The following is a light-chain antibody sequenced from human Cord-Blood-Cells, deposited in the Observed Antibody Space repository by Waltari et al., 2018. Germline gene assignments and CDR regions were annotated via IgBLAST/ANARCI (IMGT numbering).Light chain of an antibody. CDR2: EGS. Sequence: QSALTQPASVSGSPGQSITISCTGTSSDVGSYNLVSWYQQHPGKAPKLMIYEGSKRPSGFSNRFSGSKSGNTASLTISGLQAEDEADYYCCSYAGSSTVVFGGWTKLTVL. J-gene: IGLJ2*01. V-gene: IGLV2-23*01. CDR3: CSYAGSSTVV. CDR1: SSDVGSYNL.